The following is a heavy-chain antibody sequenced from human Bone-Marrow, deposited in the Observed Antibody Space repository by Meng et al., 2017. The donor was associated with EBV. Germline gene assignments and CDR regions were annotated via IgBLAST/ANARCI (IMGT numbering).Heavy chain of an antibody. CDR1: DGSISSSGHY. CDR3: ARAYDRSGYYSYPTDFDF. Sequence: QLLLQGSGPGLVKTSETLSLTCTVSDGSISSSGHYGAWIGQFPGRGLEWMGNVLYTGSTHYNLPLKSRVSISVDTSKNQFSLKLSSVTAADTAVYYCARAYDRSGYYSYPTDFDFWGEGTLVTVSS. CDR2: VLYTGST. D-gene: IGHD3-22*01. J-gene: IGHJ4*02. V-gene: IGHV4-39*07.